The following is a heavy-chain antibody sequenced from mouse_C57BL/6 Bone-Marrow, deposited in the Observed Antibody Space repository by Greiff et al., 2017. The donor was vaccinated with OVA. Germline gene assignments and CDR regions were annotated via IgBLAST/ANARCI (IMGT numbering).Heavy chain of an antibody. CDR3: TFPITTVVATDY. D-gene: IGHD1-1*01. CDR1: GFNIKDDY. V-gene: IGHV14-4*01. Sequence: LQQSGAELVRPGASVKLSCTASGFNIKDDYMHWVKQRPEQGLEWIGWIDPENGDTEYASKFQGKATITADTSSNTAYLQLSSLTSEDTAVYYCTFPITTVVATDYWGQGTTLTVSS. CDR2: IDPENGDT. J-gene: IGHJ2*01.